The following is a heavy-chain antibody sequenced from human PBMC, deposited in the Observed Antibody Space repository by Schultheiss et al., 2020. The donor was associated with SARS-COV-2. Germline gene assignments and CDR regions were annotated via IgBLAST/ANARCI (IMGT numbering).Heavy chain of an antibody. CDR3: ARALAVDGMDV. CDR2: IYYSGST. J-gene: IGHJ6*02. V-gene: IGHV4-30-4*08. CDR1: GGSVSSGSYY. Sequence: SETLSLTCSVSGGSVSSGSYYWSWIRQPPGKGLEWIGYIYYSGSTYYNPSLKSRLSISVDTSKNQFSLKLNSVTAADTAVYYCARALAVDGMDVWGQGTTVTVSS.